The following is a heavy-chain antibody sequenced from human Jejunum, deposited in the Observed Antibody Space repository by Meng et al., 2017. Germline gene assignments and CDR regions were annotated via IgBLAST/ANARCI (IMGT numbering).Heavy chain of an antibody. D-gene: IGHD6-13*01. V-gene: IGHV3-23*01. Sequence: GGSLRLSCVVSGFTFSTFAMSWVRQAPGKGLEWVSGISGSGGKMYYADSVKGRLTISRDNSKNTLHLQMNSLRVEDTAVYYCARGPGDPIAAAGASVYYYPMDAWGQGTTVTVSS. CDR2: ISGSGGKM. CDR1: GFTFSTFA. J-gene: IGHJ6*02. CDR3: ARGPGDPIAAAGASVYYYPMDA.